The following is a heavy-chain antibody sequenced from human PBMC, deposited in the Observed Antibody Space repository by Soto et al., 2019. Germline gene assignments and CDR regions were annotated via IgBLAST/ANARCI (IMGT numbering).Heavy chain of an antibody. CDR1: GGTFNNYA. J-gene: IGHJ6*02. D-gene: IGHD3-22*01. CDR3: TRCGIRYHSIGYYLGIDGMDV. CDR2: TIPMSGTT. Sequence: QVQLVQSGAEVKKPESSVRVSCKASGGTFNNYAITWVRQAPGQGLEWLGGTIPMSGTTNYAEKFQGRVTITADESTNTAYMELSSLRSEDTAIYYCTRCGIRYHSIGYYLGIDGMDVWGQGTTVIVSS. V-gene: IGHV1-69*12.